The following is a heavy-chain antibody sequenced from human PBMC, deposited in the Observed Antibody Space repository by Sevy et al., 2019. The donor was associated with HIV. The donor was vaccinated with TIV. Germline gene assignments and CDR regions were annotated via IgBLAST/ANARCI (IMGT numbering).Heavy chain of an antibody. D-gene: IGHD3-22*01. CDR2: IGTAGDT. Sequence: GGSLRLSCAASGFTFSSYDMHWVRQATGKGLEWVSAIGTAGDTYYPGSVKGRFTISRENAKNSLYLQMNSLRAGVTAVYYCARGAYYYDSSGYPPLRFDPWGQGTLVTVSS. CDR3: ARGAYYYDSSGYPPLRFDP. CDR1: GFTFSSYD. J-gene: IGHJ5*02. V-gene: IGHV3-13*01.